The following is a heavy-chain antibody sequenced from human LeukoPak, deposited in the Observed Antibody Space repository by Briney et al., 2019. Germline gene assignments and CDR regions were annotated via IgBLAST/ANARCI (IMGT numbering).Heavy chain of an antibody. D-gene: IGHD3-3*02. V-gene: IGHV4-39*01. CDR2: IYYSGST. CDR3: GRLSKGPNHLDY. Sequence: SETLSLTCTVSGGSISSSSYYWGWVRQPPGKGLEWIGRIYYSGSTYYNPSLKSRVTISVDPSKNQFSLKLSSFPAPAPPVYSCGRLSKGPNHLDYWGQGTLVTVS. J-gene: IGHJ4*02. CDR1: GGSISSSSYY.